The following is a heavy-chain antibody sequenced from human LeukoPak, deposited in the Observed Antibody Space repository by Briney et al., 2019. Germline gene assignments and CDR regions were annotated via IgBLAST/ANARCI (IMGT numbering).Heavy chain of an antibody. CDR2: ISSNGDNI. J-gene: IGHJ6*02. CDR1: GFTFSNSD. Sequence: TGGSLRLSCAASGFTFSNSDMSWVRQAPGKGLEWVSAISSNGDNIYYADSVKGRFTISRDNSKNTLYLQINSLRAEDTALYLCASVVRPGYFFYYGLGVWGRGATVTVSS. V-gene: IGHV3-23*01. CDR3: ASVVRPGYFFYYGLGV.